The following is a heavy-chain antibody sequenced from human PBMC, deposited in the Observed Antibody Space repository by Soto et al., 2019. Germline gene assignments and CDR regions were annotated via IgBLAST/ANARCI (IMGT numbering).Heavy chain of an antibody. CDR2: INPNSGGT. CDR3: ARAVCSSTSCYQYYSYGMDV. D-gene: IGHD2-2*01. V-gene: IGHV1-2*02. J-gene: IGHJ6*02. CDR1: GYTFTGYY. Sequence: QVQLVQSGAGVKKPGASVKVSCKASGYTFTGYYMHWVRQAPGQGLEWMGWINPNSGGTNYAQKFQGRVTMTRDTSISTAYMELSRLRSDDTAVYYCARAVCSSTSCYQYYSYGMDVWGQGTTVTVSS.